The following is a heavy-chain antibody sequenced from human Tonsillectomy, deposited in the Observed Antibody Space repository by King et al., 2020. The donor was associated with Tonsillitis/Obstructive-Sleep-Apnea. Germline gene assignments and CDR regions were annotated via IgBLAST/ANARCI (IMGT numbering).Heavy chain of an antibody. J-gene: IGHJ4*02. CDR2: ITGGGTYI. CDR1: GFTFSSDT. V-gene: IGHV3-21*01. D-gene: IGHD6-13*01. Sequence: VQLVESGGGLVKPGGSLRLSCAASGFTFSSDTLNWVGQAPGRGLGWVSAITGGGTYIYYADSVQGRFTISRDNAKNSVYLQMNSLRAEDTAVYYCARDFGAAAGTGYWRQGTLVTVPS. CDR3: ARDFGAAAGTGY.